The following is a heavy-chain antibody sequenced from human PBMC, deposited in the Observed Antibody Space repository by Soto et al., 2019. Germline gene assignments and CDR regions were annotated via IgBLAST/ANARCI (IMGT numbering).Heavy chain of an antibody. CDR2: IDPSDSYT. CDR1: GYSFTSYW. D-gene: IGHD5-12*01. V-gene: IGHV5-10-1*01. CDR3: ARHPQQLVPTTH. J-gene: IGHJ4*02. Sequence: GESLKISCKGSGYSFTSYWISWVRQMPGEGLEWMGRIDPSDSYTNYSPSFQGHVTISADKSISTAYLQWSSLKASDTAMYYCARHPQQLVPTTHWGQGTLVTAPQ.